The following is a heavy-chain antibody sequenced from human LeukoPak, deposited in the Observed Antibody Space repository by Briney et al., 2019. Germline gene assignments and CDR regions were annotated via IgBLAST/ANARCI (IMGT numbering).Heavy chain of an antibody. CDR2: IYYSGST. J-gene: IGHJ3*01. CDR1: GGSISSSSYY. Sequence: SETLSLTCTVSGGSISSSSYYWGWIRQPPGKGLEWIGSIYYSGSTYYNPSLKSRVTISVDTSKNRFSLKLSSVTAADTAVYYCARDTFTVTIPQHDAFDVWGQGTMITVSS. V-gene: IGHV4-39*07. CDR3: ARDTFTVTIPQHDAFDV. D-gene: IGHD4-17*01.